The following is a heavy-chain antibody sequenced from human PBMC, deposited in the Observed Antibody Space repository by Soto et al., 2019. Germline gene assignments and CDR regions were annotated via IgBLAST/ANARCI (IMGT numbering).Heavy chain of an antibody. CDR1: GGSISSYY. D-gene: IGHD3-10*01. CDR2: IYYSVSS. V-gene: IGHV4-59*01. CDR3: ARDPGDYYCCMDV. Sequence: LSLTCTVSGGSISSYYGSWIRQPPGKGLEWIGNIYYSVSSNYNPSLKSRVTISVDTSTNQFSLKLSSVTAAATAVYYCARDPGDYYCCMDVCGQLTTGAVSS. J-gene: IGHJ6*02.